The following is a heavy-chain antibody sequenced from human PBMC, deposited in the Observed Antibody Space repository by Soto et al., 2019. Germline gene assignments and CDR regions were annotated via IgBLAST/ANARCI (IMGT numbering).Heavy chain of an antibody. J-gene: IGHJ2*01. V-gene: IGHV3-74*01. CDR2: INPDGSST. Sequence: EVHLVESGGDFIKPGGSVTLSCAASGFRMNDYWMHWVRQAPGKGLVWVSRINPDGSSTNYADAVKGRFTTSRDNAKNTLYLDMDRLGIEDTAVDYCVRVMQDDWSFDLWGRGTLVTAS. CDR1: GFRMNDYW. CDR3: VRVMQDDWSFDL.